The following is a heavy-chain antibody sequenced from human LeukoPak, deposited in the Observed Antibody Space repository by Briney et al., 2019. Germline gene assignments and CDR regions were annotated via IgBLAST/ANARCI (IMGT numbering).Heavy chain of an antibody. J-gene: IGHJ6*02. Sequence: SQTLSLTCAISGESVSSRSASWNWIRQSPSRGLEWLGRTYYRSKWYNDFAESVKSRITIDPDTSKNQFSLQLNSVTPDDTAVYYCARERGHSSVTSRARYYYGMDVWGQGTTVTVSS. CDR2: TYYRSKWYN. D-gene: IGHD6-6*01. V-gene: IGHV6-1*01. CDR1: GESVSSRSAS. CDR3: ARERGHSSVTSRARYYYGMDV.